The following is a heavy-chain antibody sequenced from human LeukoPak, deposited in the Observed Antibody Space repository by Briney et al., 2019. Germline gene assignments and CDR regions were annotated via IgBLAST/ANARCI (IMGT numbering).Heavy chain of an antibody. V-gene: IGHV4-39*01. CDR3: ARQVGYCSRTSCLHDSFDI. Sequence: PSQTLSLTCTVSDGSISNSSYYWGWIRQPPGKGLEWIGNIYYIGSTYYNTPLKSRVSISVDRPKNQFSLKLSSVTAADTAVYYCARQVGYCSRTSCLHDSFDIWGQGTLVTVSS. CDR1: DGSISNSSYY. J-gene: IGHJ3*02. CDR2: IYYIGST. D-gene: IGHD2-2*01.